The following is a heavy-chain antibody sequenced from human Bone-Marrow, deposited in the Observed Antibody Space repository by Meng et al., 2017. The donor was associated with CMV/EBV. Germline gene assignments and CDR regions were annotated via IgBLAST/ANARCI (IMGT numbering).Heavy chain of an antibody. CDR3: AREAYSSSSFDY. CDR2: INWNGGST. CDR1: GFTFDDYG. J-gene: IGHJ4*02. Sequence: GESLKISCAASGFTFDDYGMSWVRQAPGKGLEWVSGINWNGGSTGYADSVKGRFTISRDNAKNSLYLQMNSLRAEDTAVYYCAREAYSSSSFDYWGQGTLVTVSS. V-gene: IGHV3-20*04. D-gene: IGHD6-6*01.